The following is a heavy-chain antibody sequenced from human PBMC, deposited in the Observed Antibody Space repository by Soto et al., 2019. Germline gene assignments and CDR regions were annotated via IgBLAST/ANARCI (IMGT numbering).Heavy chain of an antibody. D-gene: IGHD3-3*01. CDR2: INPNSGGT. CDR1: GYTFTGYY. J-gene: IGHJ6*02. CDR3: ARDLRQYYDFWSGYYGYYYYGMDV. V-gene: IGHV1-2*02. Sequence: ASVKVSCKASGYTFTGYYMHWVRQAPGQGLEWMGWINPNSGGTNYAQKFQGRVTMTRDTSISTAYMELSRLRSDDTAVYYCARDLRQYYDFWSGYYGYYYYGMDVWGQGTKVTVSS.